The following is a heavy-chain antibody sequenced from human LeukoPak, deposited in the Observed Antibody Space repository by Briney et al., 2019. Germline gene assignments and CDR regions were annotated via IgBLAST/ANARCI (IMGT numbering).Heavy chain of an antibody. J-gene: IGHJ6*02. D-gene: IGHD2-2*01. Sequence: PGGSLRLSCAASGFTFSSYEMNWVRQAPGKGLEWVSYISSSGSTIYYADSVKGRFTISRDNAKNSLYLQMNSLRAEDTAVYYCARGFGCSSTSCYRAYYYYGMDVWGQGTTVTVSS. V-gene: IGHV3-48*03. CDR2: ISSSGSTI. CDR3: ARGFGCSSTSCYRAYYYYGMDV. CDR1: GFTFSSYE.